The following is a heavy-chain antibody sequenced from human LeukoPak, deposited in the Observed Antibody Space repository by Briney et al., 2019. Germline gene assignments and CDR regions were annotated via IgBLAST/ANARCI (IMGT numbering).Heavy chain of an antibody. Sequence: GGSLRLSCAASGFTFSSHAMHWVRQAPGKGLEWVAVISYDGSNKYYADSVKGRFTISRDNSKNTLYLQMNSLRAEDTAVYYCARAREWYGAFPYWGQGTLVTVSS. CDR2: ISYDGSNK. CDR1: GFTFSSHA. V-gene: IGHV3-30-3*01. CDR3: ARAREWYGAFPY. J-gene: IGHJ4*02. D-gene: IGHD3-3*01.